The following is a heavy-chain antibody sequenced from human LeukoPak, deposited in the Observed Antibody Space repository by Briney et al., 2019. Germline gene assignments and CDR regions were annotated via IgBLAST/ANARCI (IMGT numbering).Heavy chain of an antibody. V-gene: IGHV4-39*07. J-gene: IGHJ3*02. Sequence: SETLSLTCSVSGASLSTSPYYWGWIRQPPGKGLEWIGSIYYSGSTYYNPSLKSRVTISVDTSKNQFSLKVSSVTAADTAVYYCAREVAGTDAYHIWGQGTMVTVSS. CDR3: AREVAGTDAYHI. CDR1: GASLSTSPYY. CDR2: IYYSGST. D-gene: IGHD6-19*01.